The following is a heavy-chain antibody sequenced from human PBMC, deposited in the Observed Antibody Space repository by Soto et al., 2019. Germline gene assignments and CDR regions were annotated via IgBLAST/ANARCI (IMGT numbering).Heavy chain of an antibody. D-gene: IGHD3-3*01. CDR1: GFTFGDYA. CDR2: IRSKAYGGTT. V-gene: IGHV3-49*03. Sequence: GGSLRLSCTASGFTFGDYAMSWFRQAPGKGLEWVGFIRSKAYGGTTEYAASVKGRFTISRDDSKSIAYLQMNSLKTEDTAVYYCNRKIEYYDFWSGYPNWFDPWGQGTLVTVSS. J-gene: IGHJ5*02. CDR3: NRKIEYYDFWSGYPNWFDP.